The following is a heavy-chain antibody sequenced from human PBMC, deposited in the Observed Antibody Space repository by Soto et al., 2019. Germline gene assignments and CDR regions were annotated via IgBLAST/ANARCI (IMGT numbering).Heavy chain of an antibody. V-gene: IGHV3-30-3*01. J-gene: IGHJ3*02. CDR3: ARDPLIRGRATGAFDI. CDR1: GFTFSSYA. D-gene: IGHD4-4*01. Sequence: SLRLSCAASGFTFSSYAMHWVRQAPGKGLEWVAVISYDGSNKYYADSVKGRFTISRDNSKNTLYLQMNSLRAEDTAVYYCARDPLIRGRATGAFDIWGQGTMVTVSS. CDR2: ISYDGSNK.